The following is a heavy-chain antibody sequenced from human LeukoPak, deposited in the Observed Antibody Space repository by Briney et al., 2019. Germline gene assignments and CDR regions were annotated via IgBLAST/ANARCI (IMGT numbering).Heavy chain of an antibody. J-gene: IGHJ5*02. CDR1: GLPFSSYW. D-gene: IGHD3-10*01. CDR3: ATEHYYGSGRLDP. CDR2: IKLDGSEK. V-gene: IGHV3-7*03. Sequence: GGSLSLSFAASGLPFSSYWMTWVRRAPGKGRGWVANIKLDGSEKYYVDSVKGRFTISRDNAKSSLYLQMNSLRAEDTAVYYCATEHYYGSGRLDPWGQGTLVTVSS.